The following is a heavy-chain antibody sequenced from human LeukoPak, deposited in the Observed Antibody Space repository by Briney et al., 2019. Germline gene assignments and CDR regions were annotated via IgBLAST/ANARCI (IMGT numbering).Heavy chain of an antibody. J-gene: IGHJ1*01. V-gene: IGHV4-59*08. CDR3: ARLDSGDHGNIPH. D-gene: IGHD1-26*01. Sequence: SETLSLTCTVSGGSLSPYYWTWIRKPPGKGLEWIAYIYHTGTTSYPPSLNSPVTISVDTSKNHFSLRLNSVTAADTAIYYCARLDSGDHGNIPHWGQGTLVIVSS. CDR1: GGSLSPYY. CDR2: IYHTGTT.